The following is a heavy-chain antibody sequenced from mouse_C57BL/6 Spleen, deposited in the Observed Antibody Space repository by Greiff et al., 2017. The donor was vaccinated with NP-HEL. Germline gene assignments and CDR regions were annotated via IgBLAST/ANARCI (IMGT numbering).Heavy chain of an antibody. CDR2: IDPETGGT. D-gene: IGHD2-5*01. Sequence: QVHVKQSGAELVRPGASVTLSCKASGYTFTDYEMHWVKQTPVHGLEWIGAIDPETGGTAYNQKFKGKAILTADKSSSTAYMELRSLTSEDSAVYYCTREGGVTTYYFDYWGQGTTLTVSS. J-gene: IGHJ2*01. CDR3: TREGGVTTYYFDY. V-gene: IGHV1-15*01. CDR1: GYTFTDYE.